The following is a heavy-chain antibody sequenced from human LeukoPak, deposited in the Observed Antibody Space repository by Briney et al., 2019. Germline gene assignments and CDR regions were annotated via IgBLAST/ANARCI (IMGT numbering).Heavy chain of an antibody. CDR3: ARIGGLLESHMDV. V-gene: IGHV4-34*01. CDR1: GGSFSGYY. D-gene: IGHD2/OR15-2a*01. Sequence: SETLSLTCAVYGGSFSGYYWSWIRQPPGKGLEWIGEINHSGSTNYNPSLKSRVTISVDKSKNQFSLKLSSVTAADTAVYYCARIGGLLESHMDVWGKGTTVTISS. CDR2: INHSGST. J-gene: IGHJ6*04.